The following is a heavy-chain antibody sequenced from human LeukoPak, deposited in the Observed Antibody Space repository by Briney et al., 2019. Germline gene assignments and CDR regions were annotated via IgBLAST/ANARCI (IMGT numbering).Heavy chain of an antibody. V-gene: IGHV1-24*01. CDR3: ATYDWIIFGLDV. J-gene: IGHJ6*02. CDR1: GYSLTKLF. CDR2: ADPEDGET. Sequence: ASVKVSCKVSGYSLTKLFMHWVRQAPGKGLEWMGGADPEDGETIYAQQFQGRVTMTEDTSTHTAYMELSSLRPEDTAVYYCATYDWIIFGLDVWGQGTTVTVSS. D-gene: IGHD5-12*01.